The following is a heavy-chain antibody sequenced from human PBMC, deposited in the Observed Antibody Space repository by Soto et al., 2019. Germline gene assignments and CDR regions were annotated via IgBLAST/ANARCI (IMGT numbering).Heavy chain of an antibody. J-gene: IGHJ4*02. CDR2: IVVGSGNT. D-gene: IGHD2-15*01. CDR1: EFTSTTSP. CDR3: AAEYCSGGSCQYYFDY. V-gene: IGHV1-58*02. Sequence: MSPSKASEFTSTTSPIPGVRNARAQRREWIGWIVVGSGNTNYAQKFQERVTITRDMSTSTAYIELSSLRSEDTAVYYCAAEYCSGGSCQYYFDYWGQGTLVTVSS.